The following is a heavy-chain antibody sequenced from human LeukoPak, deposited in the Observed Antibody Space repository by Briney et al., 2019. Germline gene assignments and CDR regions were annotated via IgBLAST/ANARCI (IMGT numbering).Heavy chain of an antibody. Sequence: GGSLRLSCAASGFTFSSYAMSWIRQAPGKGLEWVSYISSSGSYTNYADSVQGRFTISRDNAKNSLFLQMNSLRAEDTAVYYCARPIGGDSYGVFDYWGQGTLVTVSS. CDR3: ARPIGGDSYGVFDY. CDR2: ISSSGSYT. J-gene: IGHJ4*02. CDR1: GFTFSSYA. D-gene: IGHD5-18*01. V-gene: IGHV3-11*03.